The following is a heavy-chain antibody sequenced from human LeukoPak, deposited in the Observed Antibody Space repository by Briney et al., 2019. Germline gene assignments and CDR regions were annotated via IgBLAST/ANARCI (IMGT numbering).Heavy chain of an antibody. V-gene: IGHV1-46*01. Sequence: GASLKVSCKASGYTFTSYYMDWVRQAPGQGLEWRGIINPSGGSTSYAQKFQGRVTMTRDMSTSTVYMELSTLRSEDTAVYYCARDAGGDGGDYSSYHMDVWGKGTTVTVSS. J-gene: IGHJ6*03. D-gene: IGHD2-21*02. CDR3: ARDAGGDGGDYSSYHMDV. CDR2: INPSGGST. CDR1: GYTFTSYY.